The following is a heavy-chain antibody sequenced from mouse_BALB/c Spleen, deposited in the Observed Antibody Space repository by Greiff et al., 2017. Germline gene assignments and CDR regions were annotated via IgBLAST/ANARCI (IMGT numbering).Heavy chain of an antibody. V-gene: IGHV1-69*02. D-gene: IGHD1-1*01. CDR3: ARLRDYSYAMDY. CDR1: GYTFTSYW. CDR2: IDPSDSYT. Sequence: QVQLQQPGAELVKPGASVKLSCKASGYTFTSYWMHWVKQRPGQGLEWIGEIDPSDSYTNYNQKFKGKATLTVDKSSGTAYMQLSSLTSEDSAVYYCARLRDYSYAMDYWGQGTSVTVSS. J-gene: IGHJ4*01.